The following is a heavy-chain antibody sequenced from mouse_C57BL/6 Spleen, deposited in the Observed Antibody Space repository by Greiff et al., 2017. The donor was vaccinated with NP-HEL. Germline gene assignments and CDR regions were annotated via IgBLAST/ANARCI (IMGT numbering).Heavy chain of an antibody. Sequence: QVQLQQSGPGLVQPSQSLSITCTVSGFSLTSSGVHWVRQSPGKGLEWLGVIWSGGSTDYNAAFISRLSISKDNSKSQVFFKMNSLQADDTAIYYCARFYDGYYFDDWGKGTTLTVSS. V-gene: IGHV2-2*01. CDR3: ARFYDGYYFDD. D-gene: IGHD2-3*01. J-gene: IGHJ2*01. CDR1: GFSLTSSG. CDR2: IWSGGST.